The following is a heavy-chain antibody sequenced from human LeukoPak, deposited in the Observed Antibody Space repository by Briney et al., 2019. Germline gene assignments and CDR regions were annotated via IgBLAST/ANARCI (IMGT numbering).Heavy chain of an antibody. CDR1: GFTFSIYS. V-gene: IGHV3-21*01. J-gene: IGHJ4*02. Sequence: GGSLRLSCAASGFTFSIYSMHWVRHPPGKGLEWVSSITSSSNYIYYADSVKGRFTISRDNAKNSLYLQMNSLRADDTAVYYCARELGATDYWGQGTLVTVSS. CDR2: ITSSSNYI. CDR3: ARELGATDY. D-gene: IGHD1-26*01.